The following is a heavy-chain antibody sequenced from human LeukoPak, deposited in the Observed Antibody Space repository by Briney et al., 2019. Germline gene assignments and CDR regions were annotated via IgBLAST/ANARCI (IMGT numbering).Heavy chain of an antibody. CDR1: GGSISGYY. CDR2: IYYSGST. Sequence: SETLSLTCTVSGGSISGYYWSWIRQPPGKGPEWIGYIYYSGSTNYNPSLKSRVTISVDTSKNQFSLKMNSVTAADTAVYYCARQYCSSTSCYFDYWGQGTLVTVSS. D-gene: IGHD2-2*01. J-gene: IGHJ4*02. V-gene: IGHV4-59*08. CDR3: ARQYCSSTSCYFDY.